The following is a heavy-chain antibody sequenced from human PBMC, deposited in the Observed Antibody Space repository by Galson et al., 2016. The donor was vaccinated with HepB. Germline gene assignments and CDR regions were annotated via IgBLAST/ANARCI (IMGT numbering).Heavy chain of an antibody. CDR2: ITYDGSNK. J-gene: IGHJ4*02. CDR3: ARGFNYYDSCMIY. D-gene: IGHD3-22*01. Sequence: SLRLSCAASGFTFSSYSMHWVRQAPGKGLEWVAVITYDGSNKFYADSVKGRFTISRDNSKNTLYLQMNNLRAEDTAIYYCARGFNYYDSCMIYWGQGTRVTVSS. CDR1: GFTFSSYS. V-gene: IGHV3-30-3*01.